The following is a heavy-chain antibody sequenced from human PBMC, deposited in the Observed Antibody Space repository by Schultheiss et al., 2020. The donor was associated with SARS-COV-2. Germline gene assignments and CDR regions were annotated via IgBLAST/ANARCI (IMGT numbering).Heavy chain of an antibody. D-gene: IGHD6-6*01. CDR1: GGSVSTGSHH. V-gene: IGHV4-61*01. CDR3: ARLEYTISLDSYSYMDV. CDR2: ISYSGST. Sequence: SETLSLTCTVSGGSVSTGSHHRSSIRQPPGKGLEWIGYISYSGSTNYNPSLKSRLTTSVDTSENQLSLKLSSVTAADTAVYYCARLEYTISLDSYSYMDVWGKGTTVTVSS. J-gene: IGHJ6*03.